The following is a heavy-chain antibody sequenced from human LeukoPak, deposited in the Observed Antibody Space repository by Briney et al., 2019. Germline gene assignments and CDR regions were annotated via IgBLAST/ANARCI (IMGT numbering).Heavy chain of an antibody. V-gene: IGHV4-39*01. CDR2: VYYSGST. CDR1: GGSISSSNYY. J-gene: IGHJ6*03. Sequence: SSETLSLTCTVSGGSISSSNYYWGWIRQPPGKGLECIGSVYYSGSTYYNPSLTSRVTISVDTSKNQFSLKLSSVTAADTAVYYCARHKDYYYSYMDVWGKGTTVTISS. CDR3: ARHKDYYYSYMDV.